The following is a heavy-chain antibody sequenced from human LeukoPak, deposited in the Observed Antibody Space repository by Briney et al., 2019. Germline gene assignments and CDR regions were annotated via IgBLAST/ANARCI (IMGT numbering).Heavy chain of an antibody. CDR3: ARTYRSSSVDY. CDR2: INHSGST. Sequence: SETLSLTCAVYGGSFSGYYWSWIRQPPGKGLEWIGEINHSGSTNYNPSLKSRVTISVDTSKNQFSLKLSSVTAADTAVYYCARTYRSSSVDYWGQGTLVTVSS. CDR1: GGSFSGYY. J-gene: IGHJ4*02. D-gene: IGHD6-6*01. V-gene: IGHV4-34*01.